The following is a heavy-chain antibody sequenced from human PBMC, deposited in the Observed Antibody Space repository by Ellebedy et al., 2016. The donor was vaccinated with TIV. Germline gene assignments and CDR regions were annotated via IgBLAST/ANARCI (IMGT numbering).Heavy chain of an antibody. D-gene: IGHD2-8*01. CDR2: LSGGGDSA. V-gene: IGHV3-23*01. J-gene: IGHJ4*02. CDR3: AKDLGRRTYCTNGICYAQNYYDY. CDR1: GFTLSDYW. Sequence: PGGSLRLSCAASGFTLSDYWMTWVRQAPGKGLEYVSGLSGGGDSASYADSVKGRFTISRDNSKNTLHLQMNSLRAEDTAVYYCAKDLGRRTYCTNGICYAQNYYDYWGQGTLVTVSS.